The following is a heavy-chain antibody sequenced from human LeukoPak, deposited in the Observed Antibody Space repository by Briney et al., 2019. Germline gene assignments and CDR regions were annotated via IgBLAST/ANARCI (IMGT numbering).Heavy chain of an antibody. D-gene: IGHD6-19*01. CDR2: ISSSSSTI. V-gene: IGHV3-48*01. CDR3: AKGVYSSGWYYYFDY. J-gene: IGHJ4*02. Sequence: GRSLRLSCAASGFTFSSYSMNWVRQAPGKGLEWVSYISSSSSTIYYADSVKGRFTISRDNAKNSLYLQMNSLRAEDMALYYCAKGVYSSGWYYYFDYWGQGTLVTVSS. CDR1: GFTFSSYS.